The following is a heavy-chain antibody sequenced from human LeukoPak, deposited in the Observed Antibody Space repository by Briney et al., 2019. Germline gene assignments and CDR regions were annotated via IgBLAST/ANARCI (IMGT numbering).Heavy chain of an antibody. Sequence: GGSLRLSCVASGFAFNSYSMHWVRQAPGEGLQWVAGISYDGFNKYYADSVKGRFTVSRDNSKNTVSLQMDSLRAEDTAVYYCARDYGTGYSSGCHDYWGQGTLVTVSS. CDR3: ARDYGTGYSSGCHDY. J-gene: IGHJ4*02. CDR2: ISYDGFNK. D-gene: IGHD6-19*01. V-gene: IGHV3-30-3*01. CDR1: GFAFNSYS.